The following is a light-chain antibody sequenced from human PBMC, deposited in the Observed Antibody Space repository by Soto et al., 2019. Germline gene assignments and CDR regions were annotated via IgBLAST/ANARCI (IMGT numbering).Light chain of an antibody. Sequence: QSALTQPASVSGSPGQSITISCTGTSSDIGAFVYVSWYQQHPGKAPKLMIYEVSNRPSGVSNRFSGSKSDNTASLTISGLQAEDEADYYCSSYTISTSFVVFGGGTTLTVL. CDR1: SSDIGAFVY. CDR2: EVS. V-gene: IGLV2-14*01. J-gene: IGLJ2*01. CDR3: SSYTISTSFVV.